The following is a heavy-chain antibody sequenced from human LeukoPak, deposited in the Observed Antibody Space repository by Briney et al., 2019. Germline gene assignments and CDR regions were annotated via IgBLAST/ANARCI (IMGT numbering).Heavy chain of an antibody. CDR2: IGTAGDT. Sequence: PGGSLRLSCAASGSTFSSYDMHWVRQATGKGLEWVSAIGTAGDTYYPGSVKGRFTISRENAKNSLYLQMNSLRAGDTAVYYCARGPKEDTAFDYWGQGTLVTVSS. J-gene: IGHJ4*02. V-gene: IGHV3-13*04. CDR1: GSTFSSYD. CDR3: ARGPKEDTAFDY.